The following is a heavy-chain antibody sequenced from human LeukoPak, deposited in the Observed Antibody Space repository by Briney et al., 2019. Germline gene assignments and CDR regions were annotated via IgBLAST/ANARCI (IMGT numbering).Heavy chain of an antibody. CDR1: GFTFGSYG. V-gene: IGHV3-30*18. CDR3: AKDLIAAAGTFLDY. Sequence: PGRSLRLSCAASGFTFGSYGMHWVRQAPGKGLEWVAVISYDGSNKYYADSVKGRFTISRDNSKNTLYLQMNSLRAEDTAVYYCAKDLIAAAGTFLDYWGQGTLVTVSS. D-gene: IGHD6-13*01. J-gene: IGHJ4*02. CDR2: ISYDGSNK.